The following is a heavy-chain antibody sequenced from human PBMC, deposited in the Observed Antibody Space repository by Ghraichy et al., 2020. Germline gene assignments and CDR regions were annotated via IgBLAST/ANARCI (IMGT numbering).Heavy chain of an antibody. D-gene: IGHD6-13*01. CDR1: GFTLSSFA. V-gene: IGHV3-23*01. Sequence: GGSLRLSCAASGFTLSSFAMSWVRQAPGKGLEWVSVISISGTSTYADSVKGRFTMSRDNSKNTVYLQMTSLRADDTAIYYCAKIRVWHQLLPDYWGQGTLVTVSS. J-gene: IGHJ4*02. CDR3: AKIRVWHQLLPDY. CDR2: ISISGTST.